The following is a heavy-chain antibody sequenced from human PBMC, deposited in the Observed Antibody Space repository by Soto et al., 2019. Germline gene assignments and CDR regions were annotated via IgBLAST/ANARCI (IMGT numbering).Heavy chain of an antibody. CDR3: ARDPGSSGWYRYYFDY. V-gene: IGHV1-69*13. CDR1: GGTFSSYA. D-gene: IGHD6-19*01. CDR2: IIPIFGTA. J-gene: IGHJ4*02. Sequence: SVKVPCKASGGTFSSYAISWVRQAPGQGLEWMGGIIPIFGTANYAQKFQGRVTITADESTSTAYMELSSLRSEDTAVYYCARDPGSSGWYRYYFDYWGQGTLVTVSS.